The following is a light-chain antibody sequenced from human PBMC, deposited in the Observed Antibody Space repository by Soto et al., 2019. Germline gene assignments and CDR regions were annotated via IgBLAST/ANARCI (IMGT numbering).Light chain of an antibody. Sequence: EIVLTQSPATLSVSPGERATLSCRASQSVDTILSWYQQKPGQAPRLLIYGASTRATGIPARFSGSGSGTEFTLTISTLQSEDSAVYYGQQYNNWPPWTFGQGTKVEI. J-gene: IGKJ1*01. V-gene: IGKV3-15*01. CDR3: QQYNNWPPWT. CDR2: GAS. CDR1: QSVDTI.